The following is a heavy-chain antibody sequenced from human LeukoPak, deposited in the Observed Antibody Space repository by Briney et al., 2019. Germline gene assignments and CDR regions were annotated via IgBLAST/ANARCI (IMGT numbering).Heavy chain of an antibody. CDR1: GFTVSSNY. CDR2: ISGSGGST. Sequence: QSGGSLRLSCAASGFTVSSNYMSWVRQAPGKGLEWVSAISGSGGSTYYADSVKGRFTISRDNSKNTLYLQMNSLRAEDTAVYYCAKMEGYSYGYPHFDYWGQGTLVTVSS. V-gene: IGHV3-23*01. J-gene: IGHJ4*02. D-gene: IGHD5-18*01. CDR3: AKMEGYSYGYPHFDY.